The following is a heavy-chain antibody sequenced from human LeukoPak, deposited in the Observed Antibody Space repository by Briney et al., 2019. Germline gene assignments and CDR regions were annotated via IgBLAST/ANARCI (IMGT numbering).Heavy chain of an antibody. CDR1: GFTFSRYA. CDR3: LRQGPGSPAR. V-gene: IGHV3-23*01. CDR2: IYAGGGGDSA. J-gene: IGHJ4*02. Sequence: GGSLRLSCAASGFTFSRYAMNWVRQAPGKGLEWVSLIYAGGGGDSAHYADSVRGRFTGSRDDSKNTLDLQMRSLKPDDTAVYYCLRQGPGSPARWGQGTLVIVSS. D-gene: IGHD1-26*01.